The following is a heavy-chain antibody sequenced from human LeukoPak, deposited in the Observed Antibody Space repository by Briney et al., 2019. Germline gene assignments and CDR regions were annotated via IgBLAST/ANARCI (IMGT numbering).Heavy chain of an antibody. V-gene: IGHV3-30*03. D-gene: IGHD3-22*01. CDR1: GFTFSSYG. Sequence: GGSLRLSCAASGFTFSSYGMHWVRQAPGKGLEWVAVISYDGSNKYYADSVKGRFTISSDNSKNTLYLQMNSLRAEDTAVYYCASSPSSGYYFPCDYWGQGTLVTVSS. CDR2: ISYDGSNK. J-gene: IGHJ4*02. CDR3: ASSPSSGYYFPCDY.